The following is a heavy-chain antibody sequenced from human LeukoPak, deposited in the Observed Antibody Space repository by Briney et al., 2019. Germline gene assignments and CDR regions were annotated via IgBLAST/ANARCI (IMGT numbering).Heavy chain of an antibody. Sequence: PSETLSLTCTVSGGSISSYYWSSIRQPPGKGLEWIGYIYYSGSTNYNPSLKSRVTISVDTSKNQFSLKLSSVTAADTAVYYCARLRGYDSSGYYASLYYYYMDVWGKGTTVTVSS. J-gene: IGHJ6*03. CDR1: GGSISSYY. CDR2: IYYSGST. V-gene: IGHV4-59*08. D-gene: IGHD3-22*01. CDR3: ARLRGYDSSGYYASLYYYYMDV.